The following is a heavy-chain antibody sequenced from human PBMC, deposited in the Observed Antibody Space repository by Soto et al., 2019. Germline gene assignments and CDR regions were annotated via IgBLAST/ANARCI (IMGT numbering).Heavy chain of an antibody. V-gene: IGHV3-23*01. D-gene: IGHD4-4*01. Sequence: SGGSLRLSCAASGFTFSSYAMSWVRQAPGKGLEWVSAISGSGGSTYYADSVKGRFTISRDNSKNTLYLQMNSLRAEDTAVYYCAKVRRLQSGRNWFDPWGQGTLVTVSS. CDR1: GFTFSSYA. J-gene: IGHJ5*02. CDR3: AKVRRLQSGRNWFDP. CDR2: ISGSGGST.